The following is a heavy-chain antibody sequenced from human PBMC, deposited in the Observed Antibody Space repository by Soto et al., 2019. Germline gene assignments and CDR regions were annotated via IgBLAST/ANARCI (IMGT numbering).Heavy chain of an antibody. CDR3: ARYIAVAGPLDY. Sequence: VQLQESGPGLVKPSETLSLTCTVSGGSISSYYWSWIRQPPGKGLEWIGYIYYSGSTNYNPSLKSRVTISVDTSKNQFSLKLSSVTAADTAVYYCARYIAVAGPLDYWGQGTLVTVSS. V-gene: IGHV4-59*01. D-gene: IGHD6-19*01. CDR1: GGSISSYY. CDR2: IYYSGST. J-gene: IGHJ4*02.